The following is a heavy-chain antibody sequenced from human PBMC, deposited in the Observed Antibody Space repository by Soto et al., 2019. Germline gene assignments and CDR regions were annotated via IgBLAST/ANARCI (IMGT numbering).Heavy chain of an antibody. CDR2: IHHLGGT. Sequence: SETLSLTCAVSGGSISTSNWWSWVRQAPGKGLEWIGEIHHLGGTNYNPSLKSRVSISVDKSKNQFSLKLSSVTAPDTAVYYCARGSYASKFASWGQGTLVTVSS. CDR3: ARGSYASKFAS. J-gene: IGHJ4*02. D-gene: IGHD3-16*01. CDR1: GGSISTSNW. V-gene: IGHV4-4*02.